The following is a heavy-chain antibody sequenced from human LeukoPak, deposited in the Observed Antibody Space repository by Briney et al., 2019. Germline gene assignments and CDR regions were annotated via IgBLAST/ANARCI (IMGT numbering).Heavy chain of an antibody. CDR3: TTDEDYYDSSTNFDY. J-gene: IGHJ4*02. V-gene: IGHV3-15*07. Sequence: PGGSLRLSCAASGLTFSNAWMNWVRQAPGKGLEWVGRIKSKTDGGTTDYAAPVKGRFTISRDDSKNTLYLQMNSLKTEDTAVYYCTTDEDYYDSSTNFDYWGQGTLVTVSS. CDR1: GLTFSNAW. CDR2: IKSKTDGGTT. D-gene: IGHD3-22*01.